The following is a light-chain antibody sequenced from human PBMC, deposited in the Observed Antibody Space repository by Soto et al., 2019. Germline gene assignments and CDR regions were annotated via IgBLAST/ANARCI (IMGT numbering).Light chain of an antibody. CDR2: EVS. CDR3: SSYTTTTAWV. J-gene: IGLJ3*02. V-gene: IGLV2-14*01. CDR1: SSDVGAYKY. Sequence: QPVLTQPASVSGSPGQSITISCTGSSSDVGAYKYVSWFQQHPGKAPKLIIYEVSNRPSGVSDRFSGSKSGNTASLTISGLQAEDEADYHCSSYTTTTAWVFGGGTKLTVL.